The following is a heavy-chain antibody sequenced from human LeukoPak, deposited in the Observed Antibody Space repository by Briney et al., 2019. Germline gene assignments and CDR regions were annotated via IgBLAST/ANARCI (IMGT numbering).Heavy chain of an antibody. CDR3: AREAVTRNYFDH. CDR2: IYSGSST. J-gene: IGHJ4*02. D-gene: IGHD4-17*01. Sequence: GGSLTLSCAASGFTVSSNDMNWVCLAPGKGLAIVTVIYSGSSTHHPASMKGRFTISRYNSKNTLYLPMHSLRPEDTAVYYCAREAVTRNYFDHWGQGPLVTSSS. CDR1: GFTVSSND. V-gene: IGHV3-53*01.